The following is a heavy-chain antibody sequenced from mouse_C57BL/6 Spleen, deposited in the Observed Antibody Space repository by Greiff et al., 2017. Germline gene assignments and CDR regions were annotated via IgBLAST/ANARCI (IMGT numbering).Heavy chain of an antibody. CDR1: GFSFSTSGMG. CDR3: ARMNGHGSYRAY. Sequence: QVTLQVSGPGILQSSQTLSLTCSFSGFSFSTSGMGVSWIRQPSGKGLEWLAHIYWGDAKRYNPSMKSRTTTSNNTSRNQVFLKITSVDDADTATCDSARMNGHGSYRAYWGQGTLVTVSA. CDR2: IYWGDAK. D-gene: IGHD1-1*02. J-gene: IGHJ3*01. V-gene: IGHV8-12*01.